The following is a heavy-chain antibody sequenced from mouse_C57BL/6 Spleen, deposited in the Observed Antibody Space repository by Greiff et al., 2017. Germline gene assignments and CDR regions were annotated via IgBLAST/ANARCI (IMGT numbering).Heavy chain of an antibody. J-gene: IGHJ1*03. D-gene: IGHD4-1*02. CDR3: TINWDWYFDV. Sequence: EVKVEESGGGLVQPGGSMKLSCAASGFTFSDAWMDWVRQSPEKGLEWVAEIRNKANNHATYYDESVKGRFTISRDDSKSSVYLQMNRLRAEDTGIYSCTINWDWYFDVWGTGTTVTVSS. CDR1: GFTFSDAW. V-gene: IGHV6-6*01. CDR2: IRNKANNHAT.